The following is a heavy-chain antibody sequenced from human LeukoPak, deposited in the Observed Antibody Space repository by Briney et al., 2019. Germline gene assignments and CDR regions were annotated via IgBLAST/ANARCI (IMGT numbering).Heavy chain of an antibody. D-gene: IGHD1-26*01. V-gene: IGHV1-8*03. J-gene: IGHJ3*02. CDR1: GYTFTSYD. CDR2: MNPNSGNT. Sequence: GASVKVSCKASGYTFTSYDINWVRQAPGQGLEWMGWMNPNSGNTGYAQKFQGRVTITRNTSISTAYMELSSLRSEDTAVYYCARARGRGCDAFDIWGQGTMVTVSS. CDR3: ARARGRGCDAFDI.